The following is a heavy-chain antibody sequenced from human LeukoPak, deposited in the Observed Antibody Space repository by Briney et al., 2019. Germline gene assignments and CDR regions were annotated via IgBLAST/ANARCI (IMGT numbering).Heavy chain of an antibody. Sequence: RGSLRLSCAASGFTFSSSWMHWVSQAPGKGLVWVSRITRDGSSTTYADSVKGRFTTSRDNAKNMLYLQMDSLRDDDTAVYYCARDPGYESWSPFWGGMDVWGNGTTVTVSS. CDR3: ARDPGYESWSPFWGGMDV. CDR2: ITRDGSST. J-gene: IGHJ6*04. V-gene: IGHV3-74*01. D-gene: IGHD3-16*01. CDR1: GFTFSSSW.